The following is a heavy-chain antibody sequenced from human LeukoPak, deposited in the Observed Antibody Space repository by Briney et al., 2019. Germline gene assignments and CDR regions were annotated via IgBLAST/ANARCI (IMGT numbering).Heavy chain of an antibody. Sequence: PSETLSLTCTVSGGSISYYYWSWIRQPPGKGLEWIGHIYHSGSTNYNPSFKSRVTISVETSKNHFSLYLSSVTAADTAVYYCVRHAATRHNYGMDVWGQGTTVTVSS. J-gene: IGHJ6*02. CDR1: GGSISYYY. V-gene: IGHV4-59*08. D-gene: IGHD6-13*01. CDR3: VRHAATRHNYGMDV. CDR2: IYHSGST.